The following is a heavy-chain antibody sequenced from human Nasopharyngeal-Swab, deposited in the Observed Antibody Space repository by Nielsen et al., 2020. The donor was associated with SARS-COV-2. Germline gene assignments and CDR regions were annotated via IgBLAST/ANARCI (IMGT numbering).Heavy chain of an antibody. Sequence: GGSLRLSCAASGFTFNTYHMSWVRQTPGKGLEWVAHINGDGREKYYVDSLKGRFTISRDNAQNSLHLQMTSLGAEDTAVYYCARDRGYCANGGCYTMLDFWGQGTLVTVSS. V-gene: IGHV3-7*04. J-gene: IGHJ4*02. CDR1: GFTFNTYH. CDR2: INGDGREK. D-gene: IGHD2-8*01. CDR3: ARDRGYCANGGCYTMLDF.